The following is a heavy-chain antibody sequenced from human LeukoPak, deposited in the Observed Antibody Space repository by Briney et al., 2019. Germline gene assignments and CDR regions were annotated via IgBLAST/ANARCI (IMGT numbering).Heavy chain of an antibody. CDR2: ISYDGSNK. V-gene: IGHV3-30-3*01. Sequence: GGSLRLSCAASGFTFSSYAMHWVRQAPGKGLEWVAVISYDGSNKYYADSVKGRFTISRDNSKNTLYLQMNSLRAKDTAVYYCARGPEDIVATLGYWGQGTLVTVSS. J-gene: IGHJ4*02. CDR1: GFTFSSYA. D-gene: IGHD5-12*01. CDR3: ARGPEDIVATLGY.